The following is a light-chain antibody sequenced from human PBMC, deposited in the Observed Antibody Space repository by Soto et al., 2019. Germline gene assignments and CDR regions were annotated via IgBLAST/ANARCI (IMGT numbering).Light chain of an antibody. J-gene: IGKJ1*01. V-gene: IGKV3-20*01. CDR3: HKSYSSPPK. Sequence: EIVLPQSPGTLSLSPVERATLSCMASESVSNNYLAWYQQKPGQAPRLLIYGASSRATGIPDRFSGSGSGTDFTLTISSLQPEDFATYYCHKSYSSPPKFGQGTKVDIK. CDR1: ESVSNNY. CDR2: GAS.